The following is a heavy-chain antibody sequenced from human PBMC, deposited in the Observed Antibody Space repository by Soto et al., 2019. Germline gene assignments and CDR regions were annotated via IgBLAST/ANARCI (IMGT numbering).Heavy chain of an antibody. Sequence: SEALSLTCPVSSGSITMYYRSWTRQPHGKGLEWIGYLYNAGSTIYNPSLKSRVTISVDMSQNQFSLNLNYVTAADTAVYYCARDLWGYCGTDCYPLDVWGEGTTVTVS. CDR3: ARDLWGYCGTDCYPLDV. V-gene: IGHV4-59*01. CDR2: LYNAGST. CDR1: SGSITMYY. J-gene: IGHJ6*02. D-gene: IGHD2-21*02.